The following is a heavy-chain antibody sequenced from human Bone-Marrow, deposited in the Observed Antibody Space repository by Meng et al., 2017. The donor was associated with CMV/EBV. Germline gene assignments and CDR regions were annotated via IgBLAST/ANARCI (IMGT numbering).Heavy chain of an antibody. CDR1: GFTFSSYG. Sequence: GESLKISCAASGFTFSSYGMHWVRQAPGKGLEWVAFIRYDGSNKYYADSVKGRFTISRDNSKNTLYLQMNSLRAEDTAVYYCAKGSGARRGAGDWGQGTLVTVSS. V-gene: IGHV3-30*02. D-gene: IGHD1-26*01. J-gene: IGHJ4*02. CDR3: AKGSGARRGAGD. CDR2: IRYDGSNK.